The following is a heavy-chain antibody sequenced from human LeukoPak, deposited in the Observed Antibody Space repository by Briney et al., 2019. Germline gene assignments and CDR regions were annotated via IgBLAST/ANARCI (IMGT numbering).Heavy chain of an antibody. CDR3: ARVGYNHYFDY. CDR1: GYTFTSYY. V-gene: IGHV1-2*02. CDR2: INPNSGGT. D-gene: IGHD5-24*01. J-gene: IGHJ4*02. Sequence: ASVKVSCKASGYTFTSYYMHWVRQAPGQGLEWMGWINPNSGGTNYAQTFQGRVTMTRDTSITTASLELSSLRSDDTAVYYCARVGYNHYFDYWGQGTLVTVSS.